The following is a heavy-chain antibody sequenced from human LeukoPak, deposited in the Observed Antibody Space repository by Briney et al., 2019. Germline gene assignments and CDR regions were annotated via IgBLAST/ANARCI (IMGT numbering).Heavy chain of an antibody. J-gene: IGHJ6*03. Sequence: SETLSLTCTVSGGSISSSSYYWGWIRQPPGKGLEWIGSIYYSGSTYYNPSLKSRVTISVDTSKNQFSLKLSSVTAADTAVYYCARVGSVAAAGTPGRDYYMDVWGKGTTATVSS. V-gene: IGHV4-39*07. CDR1: GGSISSSSYY. CDR3: ARVGSVAAAGTPGRDYYMDV. D-gene: IGHD6-13*01. CDR2: IYYSGST.